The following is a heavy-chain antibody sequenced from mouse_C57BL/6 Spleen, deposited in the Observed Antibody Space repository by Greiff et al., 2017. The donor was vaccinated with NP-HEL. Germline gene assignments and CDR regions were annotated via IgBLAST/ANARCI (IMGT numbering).Heavy chain of an antibody. V-gene: IGHV1-74*01. CDR2: IHPSDSDT. CDR3: AMVNYDYDWFAY. CDR1: GYTFTSYW. Sequence: QVQLQQPGAELVKPGASVKVSCKASGYTFTSYWMHWVKQRPGQGLEWIGRIHPSDSDTNYKQKFKGKATLTVDKSSSTAYMQLSSLTSEDSAVYYCAMVNYDYDWFAYWGQGTLVTVSA. D-gene: IGHD2-4*01. J-gene: IGHJ3*01.